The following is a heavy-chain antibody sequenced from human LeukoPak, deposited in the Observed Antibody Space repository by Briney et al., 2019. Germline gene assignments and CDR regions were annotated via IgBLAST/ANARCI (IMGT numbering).Heavy chain of an antibody. CDR2: IYYSGST. CDR3: ARHKRGYSYGYPLVYFDL. Sequence: SETLSLTCTVSGGSISSSSYYWGWIRQPPGKGLEWIGSIYYSGSTYYNPSLKSRVTISVDTSKNQFSLKLSSVTAADTAVYYCARHKRGYSYGYPLVYFDLWGRGTLVTVSS. V-gene: IGHV4-39*01. CDR1: GGSISSSSYY. D-gene: IGHD5-18*01. J-gene: IGHJ2*01.